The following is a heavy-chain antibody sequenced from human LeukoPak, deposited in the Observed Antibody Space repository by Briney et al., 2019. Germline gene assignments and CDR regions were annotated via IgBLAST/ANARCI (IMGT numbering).Heavy chain of an antibody. V-gene: IGHV1-2*02. D-gene: IGHD4-11*01. Sequence: ASVKVSCKASGYTFTSYAMNWVRQAPGQGLEWMGWINPNSGGTNYAQKFQGRVTMTRDTSISTAYMELSRLRSDDTAVYYCARPLDSPSQGVAYCGQPTLVTVSS. CDR3: ARPLDSPSQGVAY. CDR2: INPNSGGT. J-gene: IGHJ4*02. CDR1: GYTFTSYA.